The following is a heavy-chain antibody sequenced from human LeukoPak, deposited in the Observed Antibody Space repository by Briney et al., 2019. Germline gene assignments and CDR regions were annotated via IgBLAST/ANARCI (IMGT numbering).Heavy chain of an antibody. CDR1: GGSISSYY. CDR2: IYYSGST. J-gene: IGHJ5*02. D-gene: IGHD6-13*01. CDR3: ARDSYSSSWYRFDP. V-gene: IGHV4-59*12. Sequence: TASETLSLTCTVSGGSISSYYWSWIRQPPGKGLEWIGYIYYSGSTNYNPSLKSRVTISVDTSKNQFSLKLSSVTAADTAVYYCARDSYSSSWYRFDPWGQGTLVTVSS.